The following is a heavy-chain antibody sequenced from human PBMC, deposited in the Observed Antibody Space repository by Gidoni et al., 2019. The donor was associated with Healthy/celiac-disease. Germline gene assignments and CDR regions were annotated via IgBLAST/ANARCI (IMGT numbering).Heavy chain of an antibody. Sequence: EVQLVESGGGLVQPGGSLRLSCAASGFTVSSNYMSWVRQAPGKGLEWVSVIYSGGSTYNADSVKGRFTISRDNSKNTLYLQMNSLRAEDTAVYYCAREEFTGELDYWGQGTLVTVSS. J-gene: IGHJ4*02. D-gene: IGHD3-10*01. CDR2: IYSGGST. CDR3: AREEFTGELDY. CDR1: GFTVSSNY. V-gene: IGHV3-66*01.